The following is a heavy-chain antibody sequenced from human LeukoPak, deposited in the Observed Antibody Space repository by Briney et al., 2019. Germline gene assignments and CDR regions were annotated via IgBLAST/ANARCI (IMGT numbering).Heavy chain of an antibody. CDR3: ASLRYFQQTISDY. Sequence: HPGGSLRLSCAASGFTFSSYEMNWVRQAPGKGLEWVSYISSSGSTIYYADSVKGRFTISRDNAKNSLYLQMNSLRAEDTAAYYCASLRYFQQTISDYWGQGTLVTVSS. CDR2: ISSSGSTI. D-gene: IGHD3-9*01. V-gene: IGHV3-48*03. J-gene: IGHJ4*02. CDR1: GFTFSSYE.